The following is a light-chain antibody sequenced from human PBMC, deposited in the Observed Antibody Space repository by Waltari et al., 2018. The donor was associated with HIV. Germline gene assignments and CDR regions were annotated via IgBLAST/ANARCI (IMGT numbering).Light chain of an antibody. J-gene: IGLJ2*01. V-gene: IGLV1-47*01. CDR3: AAWDDRLSGRL. CDR2: RNN. CDR1: SSHVRNNY. Sequence: QSVLAQPRSVSGTPGQRVNISCSGSSSHVRNNYVYWYQQVPGVAPKLLIYRNNQRPSGVPDRSSASKSGTSASLAISGLRTEDEAEYYCAAWDDRLSGRLFGGGTKVTVL.